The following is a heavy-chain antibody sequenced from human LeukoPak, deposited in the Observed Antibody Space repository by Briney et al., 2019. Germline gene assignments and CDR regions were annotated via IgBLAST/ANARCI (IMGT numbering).Heavy chain of an antibody. Sequence: TGGSLRLSCAASGFTFSSYEMNWVRQAPGKGLEWVSYISSSGSTIYNADSVKGRFTISRDNSKNTLYLQMGSLRAEDMAVYYCARGRYYYDSSGYYYADYFDYWGQGTLVTVSS. CDR1: GFTFSSYE. CDR2: ISSSGSTI. J-gene: IGHJ4*02. CDR3: ARGRYYYDSSGYYYADYFDY. V-gene: IGHV3-48*03. D-gene: IGHD3-22*01.